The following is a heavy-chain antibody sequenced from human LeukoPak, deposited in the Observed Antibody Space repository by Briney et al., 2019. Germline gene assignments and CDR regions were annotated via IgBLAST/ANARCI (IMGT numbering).Heavy chain of an antibody. CDR1: GFTISTYD. CDR3: AKDWGR. J-gene: IGHJ4*02. D-gene: IGHD3-16*01. V-gene: IGHV3-23*01. Sequence: GGSLRLSCAASGFTISTYDINWVSQAPGRGLEWVSAISGSGGSTYYADSVKGRFTISRDNSKNTLYLQMNSLRAEDTAVYYCAKDWGRGGQGTLVTVSS. CDR2: ISGSGGST.